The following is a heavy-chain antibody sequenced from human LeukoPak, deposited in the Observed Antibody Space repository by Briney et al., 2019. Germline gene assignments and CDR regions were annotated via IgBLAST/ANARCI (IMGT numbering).Heavy chain of an antibody. CDR1: GFTFSTYT. CDR2: ITSGSGYI. V-gene: IGHV3-21*01. Sequence: GGSLRLSCAASGFTFSTYTMNWVRQAPGKGLEWVSSITSGSGYIYYADSVKCRFTVSRDNAKNSLYLQMNSLRAEDTAVYYCARDSATVVIRPNWFDPWGQGTLVTVSS. J-gene: IGHJ5*02. D-gene: IGHD4-23*01. CDR3: ARDSATVVIRPNWFDP.